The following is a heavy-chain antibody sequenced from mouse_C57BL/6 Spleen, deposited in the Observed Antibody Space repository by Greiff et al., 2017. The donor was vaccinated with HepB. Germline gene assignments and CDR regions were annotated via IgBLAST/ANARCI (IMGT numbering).Heavy chain of an antibody. J-gene: IGHJ1*03. Sequence: QVQLQQSGPGLVQPSQSLSITCTVSGFSLTSYGVHWVRQSPGKGLEWLGVIWSGGSTDYNAAFISRLSISKDNSKSQVFFKMNSLQADDTAIYYCASYGNSRYFDVWGTGTTVTVSS. D-gene: IGHD2-1*01. CDR3: ASYGNSRYFDV. CDR2: IWSGGST. CDR1: GFSLTSYG. V-gene: IGHV2-2*01.